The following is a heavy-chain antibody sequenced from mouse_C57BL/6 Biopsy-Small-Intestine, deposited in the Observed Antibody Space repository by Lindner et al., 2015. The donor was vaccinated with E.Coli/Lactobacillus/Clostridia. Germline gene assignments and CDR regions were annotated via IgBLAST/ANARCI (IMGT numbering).Heavy chain of an antibody. CDR3: ARRDYGGDYYTLDY. CDR1: GYAFSNSW. V-gene: IGHV1-82*01. D-gene: IGHD2-4*01. J-gene: IGHJ4*01. Sequence: VQLQESGPELVKPGASVKISCKASGYAFSNSWMNWVKQRPGKGLEWIGRIDPGDGDINYNGKFKGKATLTSDKSSSTAYMQLSSLTSEDSAAYFCARRDYGGDYYTLDYWGQGTSVTVSS. CDR2: IDPGDGDI.